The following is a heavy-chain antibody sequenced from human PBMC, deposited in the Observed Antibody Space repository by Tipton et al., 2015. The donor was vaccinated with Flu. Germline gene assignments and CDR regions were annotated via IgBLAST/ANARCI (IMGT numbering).Heavy chain of an antibody. CDR2: IFHSGTT. D-gene: IGHD6-19*01. Sequence: LRLSCTVSGASISSYYWTWIRQTPGKGLEWIGYIFHSGTTKYNPSLKSRVTISVDMSKNQFSLKLSSVIAADTAVYYRARDVYSSGWYGGLSGSWFDPWGQGTLVTVSS. J-gene: IGHJ5*02. CDR1: GASISSYY. CDR3: ARDVYSSGWYGGLSGSWFDP. V-gene: IGHV4-59*01.